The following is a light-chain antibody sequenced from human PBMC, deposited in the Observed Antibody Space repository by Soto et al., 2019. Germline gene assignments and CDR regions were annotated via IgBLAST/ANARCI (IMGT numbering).Light chain of an antibody. CDR2: GAS. J-gene: IGKJ1*01. Sequence: EIVFTQSRGSLSLSPGERATLSCRASQSLSSNYLAWYQQKPGQAPRLLIYGASTRATGIPARFRGSGSGTEFTLTISSLQSEDFAIYYCQQYNNWPSSGQGTKVDI. CDR1: QSLSSN. V-gene: IGKV3-15*01. CDR3: QQYNNWPS.